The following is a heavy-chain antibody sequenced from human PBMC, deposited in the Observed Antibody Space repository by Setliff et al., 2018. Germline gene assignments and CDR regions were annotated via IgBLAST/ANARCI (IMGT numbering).Heavy chain of an antibody. CDR3: ARSGDYIWGSYRPYYFDH. CDR2: IHHSGST. V-gene: IGHV4-38-2*01. D-gene: IGHD3-16*02. J-gene: IGHJ4*02. CDR1: GYSISSGYY. Sequence: SETLSLTCAVSGYSISSGYYWGWIRQPPGKGLEWIGSIHHSGSTYYNPSLKSRLTIFVDTSKNQFSLKLSSVTAADTAVYYCARSGDYIWGSYRPYYFDHWGQGTLVTVSS.